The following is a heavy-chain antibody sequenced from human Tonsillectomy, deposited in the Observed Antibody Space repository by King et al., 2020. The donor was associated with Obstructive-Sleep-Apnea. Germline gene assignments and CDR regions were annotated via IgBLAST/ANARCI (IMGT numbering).Heavy chain of an antibody. CDR3: ARAYDFWSGYYFEGDY. V-gene: IGHV3-21*01. D-gene: IGHD3-3*01. J-gene: IGHJ4*02. CDR1: GFTFSSYS. CDR2: ISSSSSYI. Sequence: VQLVQSGGGLVKPGGSLRPSCAASGFTFSSYSMNWVRQAPGKGLEWVSSISSSSSYIYYADSVKGRFTISRDNAKNSLYLQMNSLRAEDTAVYYCARAYDFWSGYYFEGDYWGQGTLVTVSS.